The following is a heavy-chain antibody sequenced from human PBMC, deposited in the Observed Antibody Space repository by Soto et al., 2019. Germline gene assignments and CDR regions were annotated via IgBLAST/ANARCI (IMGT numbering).Heavy chain of an antibody. CDR1: GFTFSSYA. CDR3: AKRYCGGDCYSTYFDY. J-gene: IGHJ4*02. Sequence: EVQLLESGGGLVQPGGSLRLSCAASGFTFSSYAMSWVRQAPGKGLEWVSAISGSGGSTYYADSVKGRFTISRDNSKNTMYLQMNSLGAEDTAVYYCAKRYCGGDCYSTYFDYWGQGTLVTVSS. CDR2: ISGSGGST. V-gene: IGHV3-23*01. D-gene: IGHD2-21*02.